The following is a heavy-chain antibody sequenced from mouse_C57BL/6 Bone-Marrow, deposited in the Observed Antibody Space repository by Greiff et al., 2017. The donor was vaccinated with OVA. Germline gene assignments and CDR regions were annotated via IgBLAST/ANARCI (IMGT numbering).Heavy chain of an antibody. CDR1: GFTFSSYA. Sequence: EVKVVESGEGLVKPGGSLKLSCAASGFTFSSYAMSWVRQTPEKRLEWVAYISSGGDYIYYADTVKGRFTISRDNARNTLYLQMSSLKSEDTAMYYCTRHYSNWFAYWGQGTLVTVSA. CDR3: TRHYSNWFAY. V-gene: IGHV5-9-1*02. J-gene: IGHJ3*01. D-gene: IGHD2-5*01. CDR2: ISSGGDYI.